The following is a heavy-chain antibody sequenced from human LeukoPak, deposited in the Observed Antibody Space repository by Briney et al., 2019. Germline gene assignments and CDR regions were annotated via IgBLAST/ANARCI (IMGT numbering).Heavy chain of an antibody. D-gene: IGHD3-3*01. V-gene: IGHV4-30-4*08. CDR3: ARESRFLECSADY. CDR2: IYNSGST. J-gene: IGHJ4*02. CDR1: GGSISSGDYY. Sequence: PSQTLSLTCTVSGGSISSGDYYWSWIRQPPGKGLEWIGYIYNSGSTYYNPSLKSRVTISVDTSKNQFSLKLSSVTAADTAVYYCARESRFLECSADYWGQGTLVTVSS.